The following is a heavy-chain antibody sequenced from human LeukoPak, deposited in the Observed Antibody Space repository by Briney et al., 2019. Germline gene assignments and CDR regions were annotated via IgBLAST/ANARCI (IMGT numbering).Heavy chain of an antibody. CDR1: GGSISSSSYY. Sequence: PSETLSLTCTVSGGSISSSSYYWGWIRQPPGKGPEWIGSIYYNGSTYYNPSLKSRVTISVDTSKNQFSLKLSSVTAADTAVYYCARHEVGVTAKFDYWGQGTLVTVSS. J-gene: IGHJ4*02. CDR3: ARHEVGVTAKFDY. V-gene: IGHV4-39*01. D-gene: IGHD2-21*02. CDR2: IYYNGST.